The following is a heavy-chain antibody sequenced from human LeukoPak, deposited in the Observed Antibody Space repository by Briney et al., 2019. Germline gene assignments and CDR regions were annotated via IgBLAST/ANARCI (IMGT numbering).Heavy chain of an antibody. Sequence: GGSLRLSCAASGFTFSRNWMSWVRQAPGNGLEWVANIKQDGSEQYYVDSVKGRFTISRDNAKNSLYLQMNSLRAEDTAVYYCAREAKLMTTVYYFDYWGQGTLVTVSS. CDR3: AREAKLMTTVYYFDY. J-gene: IGHJ4*02. CDR2: IKQDGSEQ. CDR1: GFTFSRNW. V-gene: IGHV3-7*04. D-gene: IGHD4-11*01.